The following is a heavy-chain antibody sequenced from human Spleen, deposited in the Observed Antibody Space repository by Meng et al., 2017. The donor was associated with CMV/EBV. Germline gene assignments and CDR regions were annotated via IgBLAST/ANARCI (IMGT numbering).Heavy chain of an antibody. V-gene: IGHV1-18*01. CDR1: GYTFPNYG. CDR3: ARDPRDFYASAAFYFEY. Sequence: ASVKVSCKASGYTFPNYGISWVRQAPGQGLEWMGWIRPDSGDTYFAPKFQGRVTMTRDASITTVYMEMSSLRFDETAIYYCARDPRDFYASAAFYFEYWGQGTLVTSPQ. J-gene: IGHJ4*02. CDR2: IRPDSGDT. D-gene: IGHD2-2*01.